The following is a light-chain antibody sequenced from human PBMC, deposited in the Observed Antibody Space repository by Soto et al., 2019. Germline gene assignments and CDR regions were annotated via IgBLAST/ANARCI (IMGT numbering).Light chain of an antibody. CDR1: SSNIGAGYD. Sequence: QSVLTQPPSVSGAPGQRVTISCTGSSSNIGAGYDVHWYQQLPGTAPKLLIYGNSNRPSVVPDRFSGSKSGTSASLAITGLQAEDEADYYCQSYDSSLSGNVVFGGGTQLTV. V-gene: IGLV1-40*01. CDR3: QSYDSSLSGNVV. J-gene: IGLJ2*01. CDR2: GNS.